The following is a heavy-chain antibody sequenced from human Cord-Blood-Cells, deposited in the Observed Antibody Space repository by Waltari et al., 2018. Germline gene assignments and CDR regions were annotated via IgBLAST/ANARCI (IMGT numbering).Heavy chain of an antibody. J-gene: IGHJ6*02. CDR2: TYYRSKWYN. CDR1: GDSVSSNSAA. CDR3: ARDSVSDSSGWYYYYGMDV. D-gene: IGHD6-19*01. V-gene: IGHV6-1*01. Sequence: QVQLQQSGPGLVKPSQTLSLTCAISGDSVSSNSAAWNWIRQSPSRGLEWLGRTYYRSKWYNDYAVSVKSRITINPDTSKNHFSLQLNSVTPEDTAVYYCARDSVSDSSGWYYYYGMDVWGQGTTVTVSS.